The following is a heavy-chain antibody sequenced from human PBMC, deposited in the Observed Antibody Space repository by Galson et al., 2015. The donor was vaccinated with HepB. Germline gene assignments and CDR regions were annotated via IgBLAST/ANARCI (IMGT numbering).Heavy chain of an antibody. CDR1: GYTFANYG. D-gene: IGHD4-17*01. CDR2: ISTYNGNT. Sequence: SVKVSCKASGYTFANYGINWVRQAPGQGLEWMGWISTYNGNTNYAQRFQGRVTMTTDTSTNTAYMELRSLRSDDTAMYYCARDYGDYQAYYYYYAMDVWGQGTSVTASS. V-gene: IGHV1-18*01. CDR3: ARDYGDYQAYYYYYAMDV. J-gene: IGHJ6*02.